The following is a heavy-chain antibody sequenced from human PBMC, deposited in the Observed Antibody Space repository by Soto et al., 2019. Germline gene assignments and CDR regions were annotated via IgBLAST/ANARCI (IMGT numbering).Heavy chain of an antibody. J-gene: IGHJ6*02. CDR2: ISGYDANT. D-gene: IGHD1-26*01. V-gene: IGHV1-18*01. CDR3: ARDSVGATTYYYYGMDV. Sequence: QVQLVQSGAEVKKPGASVKVSCKASGYTFTSYGISWVRQAPGQGLEWMGWISGYDANTNHAQKLQGRLAMTTDTSTSTAYMELRSLRSDHTAVYYCARDSVGATTYYYYGMDVWGQGTTVTVSS. CDR1: GYTFTSYG.